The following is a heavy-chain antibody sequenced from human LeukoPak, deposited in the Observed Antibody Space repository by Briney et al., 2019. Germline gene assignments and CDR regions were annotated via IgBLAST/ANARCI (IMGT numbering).Heavy chain of an antibody. D-gene: IGHD1-1*01. J-gene: IGHJ4*02. CDR1: GGSISSGDCY. CDR2: IYYSGST. CDR3: ARVPIRERESYFDY. Sequence: SETLSLTCTVSGGSISSGDCYWSWIRQPPGKGLEWIGYIYYSGSTYYNPSLKSRVTISVDTSKNQFSLKLSSVTAADTAVYYCARVPIRERESYFDYWGQGTLVTVSS. V-gene: IGHV4-30-4*01.